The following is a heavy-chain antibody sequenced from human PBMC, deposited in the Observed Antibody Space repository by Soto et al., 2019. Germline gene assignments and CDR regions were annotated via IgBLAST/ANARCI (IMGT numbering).Heavy chain of an antibody. CDR2: IYYSGST. Sequence: PSETLSLTCTVSGGSISSSSYYWGWIRQPPGKGLEWIGSIYYSGSTYYNPSLKSRVTISVDTSKNQFSLKLSSVTAADTAVYYCAGLLEWLWTDAFDIWGQGTMVTVSS. D-gene: IGHD3-3*01. CDR1: GGSISSSSYY. J-gene: IGHJ3*02. CDR3: AGLLEWLWTDAFDI. V-gene: IGHV4-39*01.